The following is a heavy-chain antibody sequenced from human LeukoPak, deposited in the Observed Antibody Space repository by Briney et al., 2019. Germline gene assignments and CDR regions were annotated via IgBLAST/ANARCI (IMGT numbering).Heavy chain of an antibody. J-gene: IGHJ5*02. CDR3: ARAQGHCSGGSCSEKFDP. CDR2: IYYSGST. Sequence: PSETLSLTCTVSGGSISSGGYYWSWIRQHPGKGLEWIGYIYYSGSTYYNPSLKSRVTISVDTSKNQFSLKLSSVTAADTAVYYCARAQGHCSGGSCSEKFDPWGQGTLVTVSS. CDR1: GGSISSGGYY. D-gene: IGHD2-15*01. V-gene: IGHV4-31*03.